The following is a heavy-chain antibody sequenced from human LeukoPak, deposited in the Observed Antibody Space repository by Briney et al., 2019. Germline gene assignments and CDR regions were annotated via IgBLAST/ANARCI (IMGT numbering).Heavy chain of an antibody. CDR2: ISSSSSYI. Sequence: GGSLRLSCAASGFTFSSYSMNWVRQAPGKGLEWASSISSSSSYIYYADSVKGRFTISRDNAKNSLYLQMNSLRAEDTAVYYCARAGTSVWWLRFHYFDYWGQGTLVTVSS. CDR1: GFTFSSYS. CDR3: ARAGTSVWWLRFHYFDY. D-gene: IGHD5-12*01. V-gene: IGHV3-21*01. J-gene: IGHJ4*02.